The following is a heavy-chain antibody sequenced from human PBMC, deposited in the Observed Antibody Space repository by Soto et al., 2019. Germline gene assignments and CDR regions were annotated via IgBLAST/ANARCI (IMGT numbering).Heavy chain of an antibody. CDR1: GGSISSGGYY. CDR3: ARGGYSSSSRDAVDV. Sequence: QVQLQESGPGLVKPSQTLSLTCTVSGGSISSGGYYWSWIRQHPGKGLEWIGYIYYSGSTYYNPSLKGRVTRSVDPSKNQFSLKRSSVTAADTAVYYCARGGYSSSSRDAVDVWGQGTTVTVSS. CDR2: IYYSGST. J-gene: IGHJ6*02. D-gene: IGHD6-6*01. V-gene: IGHV4-31*03.